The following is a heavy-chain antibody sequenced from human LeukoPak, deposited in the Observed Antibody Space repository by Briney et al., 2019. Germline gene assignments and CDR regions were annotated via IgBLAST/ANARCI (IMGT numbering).Heavy chain of an antibody. V-gene: IGHV1-2*06. J-gene: IGHJ4*02. Sequence: GASVKVSCKASGYTFTDYYMHWVRQAPGQGLEWVGRINPNSGGTNYAQKFQGRVTMTRDTSISTAYMELTRLTSDDTAVYYCAKAKTIVGPFGFDYWGQGTLVTVSS. CDR3: AKAKTIVGPFGFDY. CDR2: INPNSGGT. D-gene: IGHD5-24*01. CDR1: GYTFTDYY.